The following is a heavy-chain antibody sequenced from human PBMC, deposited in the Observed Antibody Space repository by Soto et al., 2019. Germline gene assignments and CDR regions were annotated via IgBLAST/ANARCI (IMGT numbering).Heavy chain of an antibody. J-gene: IGHJ4*02. D-gene: IGHD3-10*01. CDR3: AKDRPNYSGSGGGYYKAGGDY. CDR1: GLTFSTYA. Sequence: EVQLLGSGGGLVQPGGSLRLSCAASGLTFSTYAMSWVRQAPGKGLEWVSSISGNGANTYYTDSVKGRFIISRDNSTNPLFLQMNSLSAEDTALYYCAKDRPNYSGSGGGYYKAGGDYWGQGTLVTVSS. V-gene: IGHV3-23*01. CDR2: ISGNGANT.